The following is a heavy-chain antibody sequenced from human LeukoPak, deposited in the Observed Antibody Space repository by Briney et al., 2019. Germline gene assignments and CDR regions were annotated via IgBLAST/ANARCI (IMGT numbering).Heavy chain of an antibody. Sequence: SETLSLTCAVYGGSFSGYYWSWIRQPPGKGLELTGSIYYSGSTYYNPSLKSRVTISVDTSKNQLSLKLSSVTAADTAVYYCARLSPYYYYYYMDVWGKGTTVTVSS. V-gene: IGHV4-34*01. J-gene: IGHJ6*03. CDR3: ARLSPYYYYYYMDV. CDR2: IYYSGST. CDR1: GGSFSGYY.